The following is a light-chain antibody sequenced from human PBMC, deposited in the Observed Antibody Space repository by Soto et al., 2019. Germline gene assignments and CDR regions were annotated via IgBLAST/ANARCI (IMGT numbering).Light chain of an antibody. CDR2: DAS. CDR1: QDINRW. J-gene: IGKJ4*02. Sequence: DIQLTQSPSALSASVGDRVTITCRASQDINRWLAWYQQKPGKAPILLIYDASSLESGVPSRFSGSGYGTAFTLTIRSLQAEDFAPYFCQQYRSFSKFGGGPNV. CDR3: QQYRSFSK. V-gene: IGKV1-5*01.